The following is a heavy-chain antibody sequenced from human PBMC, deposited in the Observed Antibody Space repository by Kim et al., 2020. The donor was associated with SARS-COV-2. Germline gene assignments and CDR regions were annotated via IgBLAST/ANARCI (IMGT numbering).Heavy chain of an antibody. CDR2: ISYDGSNK. D-gene: IGHD2-2*01. J-gene: IGHJ2*01. CDR1: GFTFSSYA. V-gene: IGHV3-30*04. CDR3: ARAYVSKVVPAAYQYYWYFDL. Sequence: GGSLRLSCAASGFTFSSYAMHWVRQAPGKGLEWVAVISYDGSNKYYADSVKGRFTISRDNSKNTLYLQMNSLRAEDTAVYYCARAYVSKVVPAAYQYYWYFDLWGRGTLVTVSS.